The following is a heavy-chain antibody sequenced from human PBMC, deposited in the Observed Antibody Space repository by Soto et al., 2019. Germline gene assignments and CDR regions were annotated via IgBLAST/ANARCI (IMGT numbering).Heavy chain of an antibody. Sequence: QVQLVESGGGVVQPGRSLRLSCAASGFTFSSYGMHWVRQAPGKGLERVAVIWYDGSNKYYADSVKGRFTISRDNSKNTLYLQMNSLRAEDTAVYYCAREDDYVPNYFDYWGQGTLVTVSS. CDR3: AREDDYVPNYFDY. J-gene: IGHJ4*02. D-gene: IGHD3-16*01. V-gene: IGHV3-33*01. CDR2: IWYDGSNK. CDR1: GFTFSSYG.